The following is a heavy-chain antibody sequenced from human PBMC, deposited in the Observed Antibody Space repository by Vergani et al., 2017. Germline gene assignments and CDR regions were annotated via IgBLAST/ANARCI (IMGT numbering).Heavy chain of an antibody. CDR1: GHTFSNYE. CDR2: INTKTGNP. J-gene: IGHJ4*02. V-gene: IGHV7-4-1*02. Sequence: QVQLVQSGSELKKPGASVKVSCKTSGHTFSNYEMNWVRQAPGQRLEWMGWINTKTGNPTYAQDFTGRFVFSLDTSVSTAYLEINHLQPEDSAVYFCATASWAQLWVLKHWGQGTRVTVSS. CDR3: ATASWAQLWVLKH. D-gene: IGHD5-24*01.